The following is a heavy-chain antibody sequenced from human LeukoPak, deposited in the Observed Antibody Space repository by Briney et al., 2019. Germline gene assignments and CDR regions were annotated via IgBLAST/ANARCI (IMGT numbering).Heavy chain of an antibody. J-gene: IGHJ4*02. CDR3: ARQSYYDFWSGYLPVDY. CDR2: IYPGDSDT. V-gene: IGHV5-51*01. D-gene: IGHD3-3*01. Sequence: GESLKISCKGSGNSFTSYWIGWVRQMPGKGLEWMGIIYPGDSDTRYSPSFQGQVTISADKSISTAYLQWSSLKASDTAMYYCARQSYYDFWSGYLPVDYWGQGTLVTVSS. CDR1: GNSFTSYW.